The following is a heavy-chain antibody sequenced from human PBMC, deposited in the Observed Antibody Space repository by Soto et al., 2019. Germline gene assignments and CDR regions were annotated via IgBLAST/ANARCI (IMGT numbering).Heavy chain of an antibody. V-gene: IGHV5-10-1*01. CDR3: ARQVAAAETDY. Sequence: GESLKISCKGSGYSFTSYWITWVRQMPGKGLEWMGRIDPSDSYTNYSPSFQGHVTISVDKSISTAYLQWSSLKASDTAMYYCARQVAAAETDYWGQGTLVTVSS. CDR1: GYSFTSYW. J-gene: IGHJ4*02. D-gene: IGHD6-13*01. CDR2: IDPSDSYT.